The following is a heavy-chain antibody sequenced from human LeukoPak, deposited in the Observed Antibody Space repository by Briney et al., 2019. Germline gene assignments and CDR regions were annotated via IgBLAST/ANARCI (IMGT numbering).Heavy chain of an antibody. CDR2: IYYSGST. D-gene: IGHD2-21*02. CDR3: ARDPVTLLHTTNWFDP. Sequence: SETLSLTCAVYGGSFSGYYWSWIRQHPGKGLEWIGYIYYSGSTYYNPSLKSRVTISVDTSKNQFSLKLSSVTAADTAVYYCARDPVTLLHTTNWFDPWGQGTLVTVSS. J-gene: IGHJ5*02. V-gene: IGHV4-31*11. CDR1: GGSFSGYY.